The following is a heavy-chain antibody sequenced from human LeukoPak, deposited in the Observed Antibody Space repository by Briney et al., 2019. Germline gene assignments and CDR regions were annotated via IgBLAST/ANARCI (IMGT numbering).Heavy chain of an antibody. Sequence: SETLSLTCTVSGGSISSYYWSWIRQPPGKGLEWIGYIYYSGSTNYNPSLKSRVTISVDTSKNQFSLKLSSVTAADTAVYYCARQTDSYYYDTTGYYPVGAFDIWGQGTMVTVSS. D-gene: IGHD3-22*01. CDR3: ARQTDSYYYDTTGYYPVGAFDI. CDR1: GGSISSYY. CDR2: IYYSGST. V-gene: IGHV4-59*08. J-gene: IGHJ3*02.